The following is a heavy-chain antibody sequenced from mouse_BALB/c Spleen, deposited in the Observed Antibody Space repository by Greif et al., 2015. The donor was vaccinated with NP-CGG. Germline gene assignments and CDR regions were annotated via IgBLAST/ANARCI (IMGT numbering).Heavy chain of an antibody. CDR1: GFTFSDYY. CDR2: ISDGGSCT. V-gene: IGHV5-4*02. D-gene: IGHD1-1*01. Sequence: DVKLQESGGGLVKPGGSLKLSCAASGFTFSDYYMYWVRQTPEKRLEWVATISDGGSCTYYPDSVKGRFTISRDNAKNNLYLQMSSLKSEDTAMYYCARGSSYAMDYWGQGTSVTVSS. J-gene: IGHJ4*01. CDR3: ARGSSYAMDY.